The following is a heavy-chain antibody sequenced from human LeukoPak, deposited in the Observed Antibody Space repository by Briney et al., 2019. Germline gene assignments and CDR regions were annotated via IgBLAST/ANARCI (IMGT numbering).Heavy chain of an antibody. J-gene: IGHJ4*02. Sequence: GGSLRLSCAASGFTFSDYYMSWIRQAPGKGLEWVSYISSSGSTIYYANSGKGRFTISRDTAKNSLYLQMNSLRAEDTAVYYCARDPWGDSSGYVDYWGQGTLVTVSS. V-gene: IGHV3-11*01. D-gene: IGHD3-22*01. CDR2: ISSSGSTI. CDR3: ARDPWGDSSGYVDY. CDR1: GFTFSDYY.